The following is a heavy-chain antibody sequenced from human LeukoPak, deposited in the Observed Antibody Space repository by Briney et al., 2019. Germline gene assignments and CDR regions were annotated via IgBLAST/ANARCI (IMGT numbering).Heavy chain of an antibody. CDR2: IRDSGSST. CDR3: AKYGPQDSGSSHFDY. Sequence: GGALRLSCAASGFTFSSYAMSWVRQAPGKGLEWVSAIRDSGSSTHYADSVKGRFTTSRGNSKNTLFLQMNSLRAEDTAIYYCAKYGPQDSGSSHFDYWGQGALVTVSS. J-gene: IGHJ4*02. CDR1: GFTFSSYA. V-gene: IGHV3-23*01. D-gene: IGHD1-26*01.